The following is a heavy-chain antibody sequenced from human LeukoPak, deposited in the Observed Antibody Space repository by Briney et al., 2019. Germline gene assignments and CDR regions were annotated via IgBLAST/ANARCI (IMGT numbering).Heavy chain of an antibody. J-gene: IGHJ4*02. D-gene: IGHD6-13*01. CDR3: ASGPYPAAGTDHQFDY. CDR1: GASISSYY. V-gene: IGHV4-59*01. Sequence: SETLSLTCTVSGASISSYYWSWIWQPPGEGLEWIGYIFYRGSTNYNPSLKSRVTISVDTSKNQFSLKLSSVTAADTAVYYCASGPYPAAGTDHQFDYWGQGILATVFS. CDR2: IFYRGST.